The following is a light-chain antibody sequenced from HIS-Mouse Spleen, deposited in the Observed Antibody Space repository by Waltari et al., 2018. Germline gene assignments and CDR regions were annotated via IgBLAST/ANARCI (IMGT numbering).Light chain of an antibody. CDR3: VLYMGSGIRV. V-gene: IGLV8-61*01. CDR2: STN. CDR1: SGSVSTSYY. Sequence: QTVVTQEPSFSVSPGGTVTPTFGLSSGSVSTSYYPTWYQQTPGQAPRTLIYSTNTRSSGVPDRFSGSILGNKAALTITGAQADDESDYYCVLYMGSGIRVFGGGTKLTVL. J-gene: IGLJ3*02.